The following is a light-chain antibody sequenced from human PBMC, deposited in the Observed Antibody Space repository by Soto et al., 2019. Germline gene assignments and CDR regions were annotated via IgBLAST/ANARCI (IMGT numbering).Light chain of an antibody. V-gene: IGKV3-15*01. CDR3: QHYNTWRPWT. CDR1: QSLRTD. Sequence: EIVMTQSRATLSVSPGERATLSCRASQSLRTDLDWYQQKPGQAPRLLIYGASTRATGIPARFSGSGSGTEFTLTISSLQSEDFAVYCCQHYNTWRPWTLGKRNKVDI. J-gene: IGKJ1*01. CDR2: GAS.